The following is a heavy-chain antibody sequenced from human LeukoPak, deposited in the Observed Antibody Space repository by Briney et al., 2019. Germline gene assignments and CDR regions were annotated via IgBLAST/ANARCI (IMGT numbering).Heavy chain of an antibody. J-gene: IGHJ4*02. D-gene: IGHD6-6*01. V-gene: IGHV6-1*01. CDR2: TYYRSKWYN. CDR1: GDSVSSNSAA. Sequence: SQTLSLTCAISGDSVSSNSAAWNWIRQSPSRGLEWLGRTYYRSKWYNDFAVSVKSRIATNPDTSKNQFSLQLTSVTPEDTAVYYCARVSSSWSPSLSVTHYFDSWGQGALVTVSS. CDR3: ARVSSSWSPSLSVTHYFDS.